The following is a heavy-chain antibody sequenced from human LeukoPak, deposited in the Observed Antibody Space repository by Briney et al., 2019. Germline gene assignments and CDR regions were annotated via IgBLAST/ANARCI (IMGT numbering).Heavy chain of an antibody. D-gene: IGHD2-15*01. Sequence: PGRSLRLSCVASGFIFDDYVMYWVRQRPGKGLEWVSAITWDSATVAYADSVKGRFTVSRDNSKNSLYLQLDSLTVEDTAFYYCATGGAATHWGRGTLVTVSS. CDR3: ATGGAATH. V-gene: IGHV3-9*01. CDR1: GFIFDDYV. J-gene: IGHJ1*01. CDR2: ITWDSATV.